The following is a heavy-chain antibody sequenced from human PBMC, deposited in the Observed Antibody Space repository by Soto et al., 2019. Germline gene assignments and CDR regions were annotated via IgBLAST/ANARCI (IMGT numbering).Heavy chain of an antibody. D-gene: IGHD6-6*01. J-gene: IGHJ4*02. CDR3: AILSN. CDR2: IYSDGTT. V-gene: IGHV3-53*01. Sequence: PGGSLRLSCAASGFTVSSNYMNWVRQAPGKGLEWVSIIYSDGTTSYADSVKGRFTISRDNFNNTLHLQMNSLRAEDTAVYYCAILSNWGQGTLVTVSS. CDR1: GFTVSSNY.